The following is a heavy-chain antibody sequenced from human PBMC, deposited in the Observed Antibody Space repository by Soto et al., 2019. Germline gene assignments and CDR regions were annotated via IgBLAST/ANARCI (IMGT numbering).Heavy chain of an antibody. D-gene: IGHD3-16*01. Sequence: GGSLRLSCAASGFTFSSYWMSWVRQAPGEGLEWVANIKQDGSEKYYVDSVKGRFTISRDNSKNTLYLQMNSLRAEDTAVYYCAKTRRIMITFGGVIGHWGQGTLVTVSS. CDR2: IKQDGSEK. J-gene: IGHJ4*02. CDR3: AKTRRIMITFGGVIGH. V-gene: IGHV3-7*05. CDR1: GFTFSSYW.